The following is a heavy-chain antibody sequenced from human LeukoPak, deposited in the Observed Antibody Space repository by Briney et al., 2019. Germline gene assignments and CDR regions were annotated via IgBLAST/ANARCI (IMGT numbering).Heavy chain of an antibody. V-gene: IGHV3-30*03. CDR1: GFTFSSYG. CDR2: ISYDGSNK. D-gene: IGHD3-16*01. CDR3: ARESAWGDDY. Sequence: GGSLRLSCAASGFTFSSYGMHWVRQAPGKGLEWVAVISYDGSNKYYADSVKGRFTISRDNAKNSLYLQMNSLRAEDTAVYYCARESAWGDDYWGQGTLVTVSS. J-gene: IGHJ4*02.